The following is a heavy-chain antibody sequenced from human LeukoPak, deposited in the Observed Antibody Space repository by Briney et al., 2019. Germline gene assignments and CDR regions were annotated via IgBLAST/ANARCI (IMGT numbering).Heavy chain of an antibody. CDR2: ISSSNSYI. V-gene: IGHV3-21*01. D-gene: IGHD1/OR15-1a*01. CDR3: ARGQRLEQDY. J-gene: IGHJ4*02. CDR1: GFTFSGYS. Sequence: GGSLRLSCAASGFTFSGYSMNWVRQAPGKGLEWVSSISSSNSYIYYADSVKGRFTISRDNAKNSLYLQMNSLRAEDTAVYYCARGQRLEQDYWGQGTLVTVSS.